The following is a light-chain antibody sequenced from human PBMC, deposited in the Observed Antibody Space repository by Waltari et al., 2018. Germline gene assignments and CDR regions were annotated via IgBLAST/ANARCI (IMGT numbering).Light chain of an antibody. Sequence: QSVLTQPPSASGTPGQRVTISCSGGSSNIGSNTVNWYQQLPGTAPKLLILSHNPRPAGVPDRFSRSQSGTSASLSISGLQSEDEADYYCAVWDDSLNGCVFGTGTKVTVL. CDR3: AVWDDSLNGCV. CDR1: SSNIGSNT. J-gene: IGLJ1*01. V-gene: IGLV1-44*01. CDR2: SHN.